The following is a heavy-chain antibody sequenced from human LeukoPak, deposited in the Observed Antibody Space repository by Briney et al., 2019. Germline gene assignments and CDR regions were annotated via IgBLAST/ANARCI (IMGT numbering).Heavy chain of an antibody. J-gene: IGHJ6*02. CDR2: ISAYNGNT. V-gene: IGHV1-18*01. Sequence: GASVKVSCKASDYSFTCYAINWVRQAPGRGLEWLGWISAYNGNTNYAQKFQDRVTLTTDASTSTAYLELRSLTSDDTAVYYCARDPLSSTWSNYYHAMDVWGPGTTVTVSS. CDR3: ARDPLSSTWSNYYHAMDV. D-gene: IGHD6-19*01. CDR1: DYSFTCYA.